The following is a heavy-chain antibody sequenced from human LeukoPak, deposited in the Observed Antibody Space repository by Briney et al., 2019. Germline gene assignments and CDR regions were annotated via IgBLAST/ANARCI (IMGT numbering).Heavy chain of an antibody. Sequence: GGSLRLSCAAAGFTFSSYAMHWVRQAAGKGLEWVSGISGSGESKFYADSVKGRFTVSRDNSKNTLYLQMNSLRVEDTAVYYCARGGYNWDTDAGWFDPWGLGTLVTVSS. V-gene: IGHV3-23*01. J-gene: IGHJ5*02. CDR3: ARGGYNWDTDAGWFDP. CDR2: ISGSGESK. CDR1: GFTFSSYA. D-gene: IGHD1/OR15-1a*01.